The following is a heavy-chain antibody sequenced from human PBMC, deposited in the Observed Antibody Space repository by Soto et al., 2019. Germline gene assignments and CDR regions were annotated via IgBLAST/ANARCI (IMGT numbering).Heavy chain of an antibody. V-gene: IGHV1-69*02. Sequence: SVKVSCKASGGPFSGYTFSWVRQAPGQGLEWIGRIIPFFNIVNYAQKFQGRVTITAHTFTSTAYMELSSLSSEDTAVYYCARGKSCTTSSCYSHSADWGQGTLVTVSS. D-gene: IGHD2-2*01. CDR2: IIPFFNIV. J-gene: IGHJ4*02. CDR1: GGPFSGYT. CDR3: ARGKSCTTSSCYSHSAD.